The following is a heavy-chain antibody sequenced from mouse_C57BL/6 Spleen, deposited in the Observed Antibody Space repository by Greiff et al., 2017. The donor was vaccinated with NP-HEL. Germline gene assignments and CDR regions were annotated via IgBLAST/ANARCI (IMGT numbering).Heavy chain of an antibody. CDR1: GFTFSSYA. CDR3: ASVITTVVADAMDY. V-gene: IGHV5-4*01. D-gene: IGHD1-1*01. Sequence: EVQGVESGGGLVKPGGSLKLSCAASGFTFSSYAMSWVRQTPEKRLEWVATISDGGSYTYYPDNVKGRFTISRDNAKNNLYLQMSHLKSEDTAMYYCASVITTVVADAMDYWGQGTSVTVSS. CDR2: ISDGGSYT. J-gene: IGHJ4*01.